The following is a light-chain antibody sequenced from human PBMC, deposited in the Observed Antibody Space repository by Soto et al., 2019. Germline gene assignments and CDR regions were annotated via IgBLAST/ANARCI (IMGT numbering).Light chain of an antibody. V-gene: IGLV4-69*01. CDR1: SGHSSDA. CDR2: LNSDGSH. Sequence: QSVLTQSPSASASLGASVRLTCTLSSGHSSDAIAWHQQQPEKGPRFLMKLNSDGSHTKGDGIPDRFSGSRSGAERYLTISSLQSEDEADYYCQTWGTGIRVFGGGTKLTVL. J-gene: IGLJ2*01. CDR3: QTWGTGIRV.